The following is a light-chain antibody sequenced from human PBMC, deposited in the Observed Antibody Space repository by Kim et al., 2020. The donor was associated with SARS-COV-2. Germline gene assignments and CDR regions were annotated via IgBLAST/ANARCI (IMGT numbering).Light chain of an antibody. CDR1: SGNIASNY. J-gene: IGLJ3*02. Sequence: NFMLTQPHSVSESPGKTVTISCTRSSGNIASNYMQWYQQRPGSAPTIVIYEDTQRPSGVPDRFSGSIDSSSNSASLTISGLKTEDEADYYCQSYDNTNQVFGGGTRLTF. CDR2: EDT. V-gene: IGLV6-57*04. CDR3: QSYDNTNQV.